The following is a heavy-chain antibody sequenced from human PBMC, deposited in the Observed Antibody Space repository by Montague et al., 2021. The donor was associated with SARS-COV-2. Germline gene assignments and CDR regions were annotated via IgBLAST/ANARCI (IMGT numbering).Heavy chain of an antibody. D-gene: IGHD3-16*02. J-gene: IGHJ4*02. Sequence: SLRLSCAASGFTFSSYAMHWVRRAPGKGLEWVAVISYDGSNKYYADSVKGRFTISRDNSKNTLYLQMHSLRAEDTAVYYCARDNYDYVWGSYRYICWGQGTLVTVSS. V-gene: IGHV3-30*04. CDR1: GFTFSSYA. CDR3: ARDNYDYVWGSYRYIC. CDR2: ISYDGSNK.